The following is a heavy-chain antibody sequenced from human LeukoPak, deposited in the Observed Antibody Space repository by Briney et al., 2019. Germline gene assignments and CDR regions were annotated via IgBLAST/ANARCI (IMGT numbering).Heavy chain of an antibody. Sequence: PSETLSLTCTVSGGSISSGSYYWGWIRQPPGKGLEWVSAISGSGGSTYYADSVKGRFTISRDNSKNTLFLQMNSLRAEDTAVYYCAKRRGLELLYYYYMDVWGKGTTVTVSS. J-gene: IGHJ6*03. CDR1: GGSISSGSYY. CDR3: AKRRGLELLYYYYMDV. D-gene: IGHD1-7*01. V-gene: IGHV3-23*01. CDR2: ISGSGGST.